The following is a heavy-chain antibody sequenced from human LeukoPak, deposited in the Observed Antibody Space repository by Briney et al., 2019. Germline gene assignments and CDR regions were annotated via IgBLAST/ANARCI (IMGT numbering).Heavy chain of an antibody. CDR3: ARGHVPGSDRHWDY. CDR2: IKSDESEI. J-gene: IGHJ4*02. CDR1: GFTFNSHW. Sequence: QPGGSLRLSCAASGFTFNSHWMHWVRKVPGKGLVWVSRIKSDESEINYADFVKGRFTISRDNAKNTLYLQMNSLRAEDTAVYFCARGHVPGSDRHWDYWGQGTLVTVSA. D-gene: IGHD3-10*01. V-gene: IGHV3-74*01.